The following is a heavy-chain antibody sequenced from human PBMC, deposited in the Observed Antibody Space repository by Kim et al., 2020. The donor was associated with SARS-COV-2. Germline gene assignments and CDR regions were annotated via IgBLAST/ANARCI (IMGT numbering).Heavy chain of an antibody. V-gene: IGHV3-23*01. CDR3: AKDHDIVVVPAAKYAFDI. Sequence: GGSLRLSCAASGFTFSSYAMSWVRQAPGKGLEWVSAISGSGGSTYYADSVKGRFTISRDNSKNTLYLQMNSLRAEDTAVYYCAKDHDIVVVPAAKYAFDIWGQGTMVTVSS. D-gene: IGHD2-2*01. CDR2: ISGSGGST. J-gene: IGHJ3*02. CDR1: GFTFSSYA.